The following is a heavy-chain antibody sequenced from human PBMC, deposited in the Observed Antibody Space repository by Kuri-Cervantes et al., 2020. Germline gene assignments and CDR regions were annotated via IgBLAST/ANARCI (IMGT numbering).Heavy chain of an antibody. Sequence: GGSLRLSCAASGFSFRDYRMTWVRQAPGKGLEWVANIKEDGSETYYVDSVKGRFTISRDNTKNSLSLQMNSLRAEDTAVYYCARDSVVRRHFDYWGRGSLVTVSS. CDR3: ARDSVVRRHFDY. CDR1: GFSFRDYR. J-gene: IGHJ4*02. D-gene: IGHD2-21*01. V-gene: IGHV3-7*01. CDR2: IKEDGSET.